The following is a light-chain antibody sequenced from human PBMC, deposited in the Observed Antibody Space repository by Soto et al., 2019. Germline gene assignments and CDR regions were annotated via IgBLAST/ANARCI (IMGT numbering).Light chain of an antibody. J-gene: IGKJ1*01. CDR1: QTISSW. CDR2: AAS. CDR3: HPSYDTPRD. Sequence: DMQMNQAPSTRPGSVEDRVTITCRASQTISSWLAWYQQKPGKAPKLLIFAASSLQSGVPSRFSGSISVPNYKPTNSILQRSGHATYSGHPSYDTPRDVGQGTKVDIK. V-gene: IGKV1-39*01.